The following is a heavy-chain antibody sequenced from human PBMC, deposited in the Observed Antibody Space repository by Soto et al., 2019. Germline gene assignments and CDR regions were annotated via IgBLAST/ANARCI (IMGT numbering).Heavy chain of an antibody. CDR3: ARDIPYYGSGSYSSYGMDV. J-gene: IGHJ6*02. D-gene: IGHD3-10*01. V-gene: IGHV1-2*02. CDR1: GYTFTGYY. Sequence: QVQLVQSGAEVKKPGASVKVSCKASGYTFTGYYMHWVRQAPGQGLEWMGWINPNSGGTNYAQKFQGRVTMTRDTSISTAYMELSRLRSDDTAVYYCARDIPYYGSGSYSSYGMDVWGQGTTVTVSS. CDR2: INPNSGGT.